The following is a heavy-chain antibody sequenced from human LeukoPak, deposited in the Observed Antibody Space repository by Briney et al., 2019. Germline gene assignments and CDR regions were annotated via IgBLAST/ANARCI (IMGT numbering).Heavy chain of an antibody. CDR3: AREGIAVAGTGYYFDY. D-gene: IGHD6-19*01. J-gene: IGHJ4*02. Sequence: ASVKVSCKASGYTFTSYYMHWVRQAPGQGLEWMGIINPSGGSTSYAQKFQGRVTMTRDTSTSTVYMELSSLRSEDTAVYYCAREGIAVAGTGYYFDYWGQGTLVTVSS. CDR1: GYTFTSYY. CDR2: INPSGGST. V-gene: IGHV1-46*01.